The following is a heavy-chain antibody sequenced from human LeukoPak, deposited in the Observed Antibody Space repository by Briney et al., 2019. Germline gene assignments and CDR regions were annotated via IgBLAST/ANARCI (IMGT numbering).Heavy chain of an antibody. CDR1: GGTFSSYA. V-gene: IGHV1-69*05. J-gene: IGHJ3*02. CDR2: IIPIFGTA. CDR3: ARSPTGYCSSTSCYMGAFDI. D-gene: IGHD2-2*02. Sequence: AASVKVSCKASGGTFSSYAISWVRQAPGQGLEWIGGIIPIFGTANYAQKFQGRVTITTDESTSTAYMELSSLRSEDTAVYYCARSPTGYCSSTSCYMGAFDIWGQGTMVTVSS.